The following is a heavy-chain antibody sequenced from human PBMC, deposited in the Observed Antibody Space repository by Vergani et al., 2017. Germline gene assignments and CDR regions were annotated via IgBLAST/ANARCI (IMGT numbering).Heavy chain of an antibody. J-gene: IGHJ5*02. D-gene: IGHD2-2*01. Sequence: QVQLQQWGAGLLKPSETLSLTCAVYGGSFSGYYWSWIRQPPGKGLEWIGEINHIGSTNYNPSLKSRVTISVDTSKNQFSLKLSSVTAADTAVYYCARWGYQLLQADWFDPWGQGTLVTVSS. CDR2: INHIGST. V-gene: IGHV4-34*01. CDR3: ARWGYQLLQADWFDP. CDR1: GGSFSGYY.